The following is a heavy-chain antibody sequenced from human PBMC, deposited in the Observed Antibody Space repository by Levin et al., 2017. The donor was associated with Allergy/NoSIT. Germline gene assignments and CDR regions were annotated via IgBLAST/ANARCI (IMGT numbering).Heavy chain of an antibody. V-gene: IGHV1-8*01. CDR2: MNPNSGNT. Sequence: ASVKVSCKASGYTFTSYDINWVRQATGQGLEWMGWMNPNSGNTGYAQKFQGRVTMTRNTSISTAYMELSSLRSEDTAVYYCARGRNLLWFGALGTLFGYWGQGTLVTVSS. CDR1: GYTFTSYD. D-gene: IGHD3-10*01. J-gene: IGHJ4*02. CDR3: ARGRNLLWFGALGTLFGY.